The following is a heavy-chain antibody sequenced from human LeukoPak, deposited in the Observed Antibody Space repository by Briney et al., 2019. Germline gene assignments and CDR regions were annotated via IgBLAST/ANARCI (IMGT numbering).Heavy chain of an antibody. CDR2: ISYDGSNK. D-gene: IGHD1-26*01. V-gene: IGHV3-30*18. CDR3: AKDVFVGVGATTGFDY. Sequence: PGRSLRLSCAASGFTFSSYGMHWVRQDPGKGLEWVAVISYDGSNKYYADSVKGRFTISRDNSKNTLYLQMNSLRAEDTAVYYCAKDVFVGVGATTGFDYWGQGTLVTVSS. CDR1: GFTFSSYG. J-gene: IGHJ4*02.